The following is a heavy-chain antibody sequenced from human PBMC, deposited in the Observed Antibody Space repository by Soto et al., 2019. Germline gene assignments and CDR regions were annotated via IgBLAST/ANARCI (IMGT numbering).Heavy chain of an antibody. CDR1: GDSMATADHY. J-gene: IGHJ4*02. D-gene: IGHD3-16*01. CDR3: ARDKDLQPTVWGF. CDR2: VYYSGAT. Sequence: SETLSLTCTVSGDSMATADHYYNWIRQVPGKGLEWIGYVYYSGATHYTPSLRARATISRDTSKNQFSLRLISVTAADTALYYCARDKDLQPTVWGFWGQGIQVTVSS. V-gene: IGHV4-31*03.